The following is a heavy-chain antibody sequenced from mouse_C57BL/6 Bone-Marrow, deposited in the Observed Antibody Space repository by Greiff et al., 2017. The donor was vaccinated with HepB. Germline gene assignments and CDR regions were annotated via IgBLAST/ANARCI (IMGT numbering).Heavy chain of an antibody. CDR3: TLYDYGWFAY. Sequence: EVKLMESGAELVRPGASVKLSCTASGFNIKDDYMHWVKQRPEQGLEWIGWIDPENGDTEYASKFQGKATITADTSSNTAYLQLSSLTSEDTAVYYCTLYDYGWFAYWGQGTLVTVSA. D-gene: IGHD2-4*01. J-gene: IGHJ3*01. CDR2: IDPENGDT. V-gene: IGHV14-4*01. CDR1: GFNIKDDY.